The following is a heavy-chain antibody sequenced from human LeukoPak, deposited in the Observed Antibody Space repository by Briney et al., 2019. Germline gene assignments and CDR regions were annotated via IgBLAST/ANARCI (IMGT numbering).Heavy chain of an antibody. CDR2: INPNSGGT. V-gene: IGHV1-2*02. J-gene: IGHJ4*02. CDR3: ALVALATTYYFDY. D-gene: IGHD1-26*01. Sequence: ASVKVSCKASGYTFTGYYMHWVRQAPGQGLEWMGWINPNSGGTNYAQEFQGRVTMTRDTSISTAYMELSRLRSDDTAVYYCALVALATTYYFDYWGQGTLVTVSS. CDR1: GYTFTGYY.